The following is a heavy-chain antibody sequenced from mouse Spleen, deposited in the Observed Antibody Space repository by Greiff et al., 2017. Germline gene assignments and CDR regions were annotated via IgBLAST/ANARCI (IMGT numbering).Heavy chain of an antibody. CDR2: ISNLAYSI. CDR1: GFTFSDYG. Sequence: EVQVVESGGGLVKPGGSLKLSCAASGFTFSDYGMAWVRQAPGKGPEWVAFISNLAYSIYYADTVTGRFTISRENAKNTLYLEMSSLRSEDTAMYYCARHDYDYFDYWGQGTTLTVSS. CDR3: ARHDYDYFDY. V-gene: IGHV5-15*01. J-gene: IGHJ2*01. D-gene: IGHD2-4*01.